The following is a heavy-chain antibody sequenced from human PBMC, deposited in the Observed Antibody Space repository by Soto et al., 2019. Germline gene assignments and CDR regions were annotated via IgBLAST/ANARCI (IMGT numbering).Heavy chain of an antibody. Sequence: SGGSLRLSCAASGFTFSSYGMHWVRQAPGKGLEWVAVISYDGSNKYYADSVKGRFTISRDNSKNTLYLQMNSLRAEDTAVYYCAKEGPVVAATLPLAYWGQGTLVTVSS. CDR2: ISYDGSNK. J-gene: IGHJ4*02. D-gene: IGHD2-15*01. V-gene: IGHV3-30*18. CDR1: GFTFSSYG. CDR3: AKEGPVVAATLPLAY.